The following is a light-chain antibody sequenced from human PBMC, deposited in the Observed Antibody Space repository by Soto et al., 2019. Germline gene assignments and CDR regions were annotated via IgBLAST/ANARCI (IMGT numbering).Light chain of an antibody. V-gene: IGKV1-27*01. Sequence: DIQMTQAPSSLSASVGARVPITCRARQVIGNYLAWYQQKPGKVPQLLIYGAYTLQSGVPSRFSGSGSGTDFTLTISSLQPEDVAIYYCQKDKSGLITFGQGTRLEIK. J-gene: IGKJ5*01. CDR2: GAY. CDR1: QVIGNY. CDR3: QKDKSGLIT.